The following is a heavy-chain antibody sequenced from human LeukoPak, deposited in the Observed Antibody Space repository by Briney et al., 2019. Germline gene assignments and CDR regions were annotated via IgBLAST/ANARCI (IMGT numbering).Heavy chain of an antibody. J-gene: IGHJ6*03. CDR3: ARDLHDSSGYYSRYYYYYYMDV. CDR1: GGSISSGTYY. D-gene: IGHD3-22*01. V-gene: IGHV4-61*02. CDR2: IYTSGST. Sequence: SQTLSLTCTVSGGSISSGTYYWSWIRQPAGKGLEWIGRIYTSGSTNYNPSLQSRVTISVDTSKNQFSLRLSSVTAADTAVYYCARDLHDSSGYYSRYYYYYYMDVWGKGTTVTISS.